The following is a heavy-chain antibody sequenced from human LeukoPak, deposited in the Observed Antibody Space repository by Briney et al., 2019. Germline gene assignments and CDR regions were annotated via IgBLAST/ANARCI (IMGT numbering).Heavy chain of an antibody. CDR2: ISSNGGST. J-gene: IGHJ3*02. Sequence: GGSLRLSCSASGFTFSSYAMHWVRQAPGKGLEYVSAISSNGGSTYYADSVKGRFTISRDNSKNTLYLQMSSLRAEDTAVYYCALAGDYVVWAFDIWGQGTMVTVSS. V-gene: IGHV3-64D*09. CDR1: GFTFSSYA. CDR3: ALAGDYVVWAFDI. D-gene: IGHD4-17*01.